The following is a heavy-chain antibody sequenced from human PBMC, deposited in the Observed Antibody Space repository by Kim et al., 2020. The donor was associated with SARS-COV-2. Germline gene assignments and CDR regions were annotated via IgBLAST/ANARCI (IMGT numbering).Heavy chain of an antibody. Sequence: GGSLRLSCAASGFTFSSYAMHWVRQAPGKGLEWVAVISYDGSNKYYADSVKGRFTISRDNSKNTLYLQMNSLRAEDTAVYYCARDLDDSSDERNDAFDIWGQGTMVTVSS. J-gene: IGHJ3*02. CDR2: ISYDGSNK. V-gene: IGHV3-30-3*01. D-gene: IGHD3-22*01. CDR3: ARDLDDSSDERNDAFDI. CDR1: GFTFSSYA.